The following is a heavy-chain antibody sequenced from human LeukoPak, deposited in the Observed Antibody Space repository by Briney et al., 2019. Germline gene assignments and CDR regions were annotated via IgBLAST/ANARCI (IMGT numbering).Heavy chain of an antibody. CDR1: GFTFSSYA. CDR3: ARDRGLRFLEWLLSATNDAFDI. V-gene: IGHV3-23*01. J-gene: IGHJ3*02. D-gene: IGHD3-3*01. Sequence: GGSLRLSCAASGFTFSSYAMSWVRQAPGKGLEWVSAISGSGGSTYYADSVKGRFTISRDNSKNRLYLKMNSLRAEDTAVYYCARDRGLRFLEWLLSATNDAFDIWGQGTIVTVSS. CDR2: ISGSGGST.